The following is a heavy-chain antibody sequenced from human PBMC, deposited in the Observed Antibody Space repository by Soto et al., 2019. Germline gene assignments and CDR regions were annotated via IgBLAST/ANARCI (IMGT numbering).Heavy chain of an antibody. CDR2: ISYDGSNK. D-gene: IGHD5-18*01. Sequence: QVQLVESGGGVVQPGRSLRLSCAASGFTFSSYAMHWVRQAPGKGLEWVAVISYDGSNKYYADSVKGRFTISRDNSKNTLYLQMNSLRAEDTAVYYCARGLIQLWFPFHFDYWGQGTLVTVSS. V-gene: IGHV3-30-3*01. J-gene: IGHJ4*02. CDR1: GFTFSSYA. CDR3: ARGLIQLWFPFHFDY.